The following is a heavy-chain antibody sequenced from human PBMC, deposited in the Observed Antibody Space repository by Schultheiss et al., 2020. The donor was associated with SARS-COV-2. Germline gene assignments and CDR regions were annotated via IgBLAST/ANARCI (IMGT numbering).Heavy chain of an antibody. D-gene: IGHD2-8*01. CDR2: IYYSGST. V-gene: IGHV4-34*01. Sequence: SETLSLTCAVYGGSFSGYYWSWIRQPPGKGLEWIGSIYYSGSTYYNPSLKSRVTISVDTSKNQFSLKLSSVTAADTAVYYCAREWYSYGMDVWGQGTTVTVSS. J-gene: IGHJ6*02. CDR1: GGSFSGYY. CDR3: AREWYSYGMDV.